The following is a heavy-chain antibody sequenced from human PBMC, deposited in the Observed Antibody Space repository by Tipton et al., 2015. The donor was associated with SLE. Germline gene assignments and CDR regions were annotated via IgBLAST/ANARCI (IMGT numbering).Heavy chain of an antibody. D-gene: IGHD2-21*01. CDR3: ARGLGGEGAFDI. J-gene: IGHJ3*02. V-gene: IGHV4-59*01. Sequence: TLSLTCTVSGGSISSYYWSWIRQPPGKGLEWIGYIYYSGSTNYNPSLKSRVTISVDTSKNQFSLKLSSVTAADTAVYYCARGLGGEGAFDIWGQGPMVTVSS. CDR1: GGSISSYY. CDR2: IYYSGST.